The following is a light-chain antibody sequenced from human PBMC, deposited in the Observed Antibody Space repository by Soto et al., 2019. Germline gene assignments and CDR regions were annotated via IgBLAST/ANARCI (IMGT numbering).Light chain of an antibody. CDR1: SSDVGGYDY. CDR3: SSYTGANPSYV. V-gene: IGLV2-8*01. J-gene: IGLJ1*01. CDR2: EVT. Sequence: QSVLTQPHSASGSPGQSVTISCTGTSSDVGGYDYVSWYQQHPGKAPKLMIYEVTIRPSGVSDRFSGSKSGNTASLTVSGLQPEDEADYYCSSYTGANPSYVFGTGTKVTV.